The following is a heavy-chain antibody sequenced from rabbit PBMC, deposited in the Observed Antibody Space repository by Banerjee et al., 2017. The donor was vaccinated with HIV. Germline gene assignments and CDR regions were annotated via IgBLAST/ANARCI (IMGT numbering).Heavy chain of an antibody. D-gene: IGHD4-2*01. J-gene: IGHJ4*01. CDR1: GFSFSNKYV. CDR3: ARNPTGSRGL. CDR2: TYTISGSA. Sequence: QEQLEESGGDLVKPEGSLTLTCTASGFSFSNKYVMCWVRQAPGKGLEWIACTYTISGSAYYATWAKGRFTISKTSSTTVTLQMTSLTAADTATYFCARNPTGSRGLWGPGTLVTVS. V-gene: IGHV1S45*01.